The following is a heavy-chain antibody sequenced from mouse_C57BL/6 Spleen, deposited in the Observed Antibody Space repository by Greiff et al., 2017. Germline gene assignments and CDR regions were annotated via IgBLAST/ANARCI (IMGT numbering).Heavy chain of an antibody. CDR1: GFNIKDYY. D-gene: IGHD2-2*01. Sequence: EVQLQESGAELVKPGASVTLSCTASGFNIKDYYMHWVKQRIEQGLEWIGRIDPEDGETKYAPKFQGKATITADTSSNTAYLQLSSLTSEDTAVYYCARSDGYDEGIYAMDYWGQGTSVTVSS. V-gene: IGHV14-2*01. CDR3: ARSDGYDEGIYAMDY. CDR2: IDPEDGET. J-gene: IGHJ4*01.